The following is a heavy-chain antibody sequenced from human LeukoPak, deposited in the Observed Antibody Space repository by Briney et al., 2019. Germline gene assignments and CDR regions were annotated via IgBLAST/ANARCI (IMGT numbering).Heavy chain of an antibody. D-gene: IGHD5-12*01. J-gene: IGHJ4*02. CDR2: IIGSSGST. V-gene: IGHV3-23*01. CDR1: GFIFTNYA. Sequence: PGGSLRLSCAVSGFIFTNYAMRWVRQAPGKGLEWVSVIIGSSGSTFYADSVKGRFTISRDKSKNTLYLQMNSLRAEDTAVYYCAKGGYDYVEMGYFDYWGQGTLVTVSS. CDR3: AKGGYDYVEMGYFDY.